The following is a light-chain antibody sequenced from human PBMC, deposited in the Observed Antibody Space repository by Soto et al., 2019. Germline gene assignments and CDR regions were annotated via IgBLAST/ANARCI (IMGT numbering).Light chain of an antibody. CDR2: GTS. J-gene: IGKJ1*01. Sequence: EXVLTQSPGTLSLSPGERATLSCRASQSVSSSYLAWYQQKPGQAPRLLIYGTSSRATAIPDRFSGSGSGTDFTLTISRLEPEDFAVYYCQQYGSSSWTFGQGTKV. V-gene: IGKV3-20*01. CDR1: QSVSSSY. CDR3: QQYGSSSWT.